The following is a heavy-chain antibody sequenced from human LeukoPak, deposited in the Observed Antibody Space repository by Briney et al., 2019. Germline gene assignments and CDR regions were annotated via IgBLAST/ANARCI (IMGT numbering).Heavy chain of an antibody. V-gene: IGHV3-7*01. CDR3: ARPHYYGSGSDEAFDI. CDR2: KNQDGSEK. CDR1: GLIFSTYW. Sequence: AGGSLRLSCAASGLIFSTYWKNWVRQAPGKGLEWVANKNQDGSEKYYVDSVKGRFTISRDNAKNSLYLQMNSLRAEDTAVYYCARPHYYGSGSDEAFDIWGQGTMVTVSS. J-gene: IGHJ3*02. D-gene: IGHD3-10*01.